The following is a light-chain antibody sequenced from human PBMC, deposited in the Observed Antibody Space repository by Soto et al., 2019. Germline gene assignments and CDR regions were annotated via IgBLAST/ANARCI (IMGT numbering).Light chain of an antibody. Sequence: QSVLTQPASVSGSPGPSNTISCTGTSSDVGGYNYVSWYQHHPGKAPKLMIYDASNRPSGVSNRFSGSKSGNTASLIISGLQAEDEADYYCSSYTSSSTLSTYVFGTGTKVTVL. CDR3: SSYTSSSTLSTYV. V-gene: IGLV2-14*03. CDR1: SSDVGGYNY. J-gene: IGLJ1*01. CDR2: DAS.